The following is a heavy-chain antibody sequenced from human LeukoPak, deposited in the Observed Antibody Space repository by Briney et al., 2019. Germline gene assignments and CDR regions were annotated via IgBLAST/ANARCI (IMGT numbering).Heavy chain of an antibody. CDR3: ARARTITIFPLRGQDNYYYYMDV. CDR2: INPSGGST. J-gene: IGHJ6*03. CDR1: GYTFTSYY. V-gene: IGHV1-46*01. Sequence: ASVKVSCKASGYTFTSYYMHWVRQAPGQGLEWMRIINPSGGSTTYAQKFQGRVTMTRDMSTSTVYMELSSLRSEDTAVYYCARARTITIFPLRGQDNYYYYMDVWGKGTTVTVSS. D-gene: IGHD3-9*01.